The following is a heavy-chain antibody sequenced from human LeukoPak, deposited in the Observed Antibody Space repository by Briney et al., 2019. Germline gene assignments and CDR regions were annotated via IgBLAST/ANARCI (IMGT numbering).Heavy chain of an antibody. V-gene: IGHV3-53*01. Sequence: GGSLRLSCAASGFTVSSNYMSWVRQAPGKGLEWVSVTYSGGSTYYADSVKGRFTISRDNSRNTLCLQMNSLRAEDTAVYYCAREGIIVATVNWGQGTLVTVSS. J-gene: IGHJ4*02. CDR2: TYSGGST. CDR1: GFTVSSNY. D-gene: IGHD5-12*01. CDR3: AREGIIVATVN.